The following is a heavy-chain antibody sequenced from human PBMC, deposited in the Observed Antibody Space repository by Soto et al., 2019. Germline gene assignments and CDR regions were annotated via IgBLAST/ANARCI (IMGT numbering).Heavy chain of an antibody. V-gene: IGHV4-34*01. CDR2: INHSGST. J-gene: IGHJ4*02. D-gene: IGHD3-9*01. Sequence: QVQLQQWGAGLLKPSETLSLTCAVYGGSFSGYYWSWIRQPPGKGLEWIGEINHSGSTNYNPSLKSRVTISVDTSKNQFSLKLSSVTAADTAVYYCARIKKRLVMTDRTENYFDYWGQGTLVTVSS. CDR1: GGSFSGYY. CDR3: ARIKKRLVMTDRTENYFDY.